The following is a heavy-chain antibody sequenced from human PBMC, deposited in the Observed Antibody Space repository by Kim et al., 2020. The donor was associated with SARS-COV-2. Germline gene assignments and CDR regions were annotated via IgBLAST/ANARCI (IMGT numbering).Heavy chain of an antibody. CDR3: ARDQGSYDLLPGYGY. D-gene: IGHD3-9*01. Sequence: GGSLRLSCSAFGFTFSRYALHLVRKAPGKGLEYVSALRINGGSTYYGNTVMGIITISRDNSKMMLFHQMGSLRAEDMTVYYCARDQGSYDLLPGYGYWCHGALVTVSS. CDR2: LRINGGST. J-gene: IGHJ4*01. V-gene: IGHV3-64*01. CDR1: GFTFSRYA.